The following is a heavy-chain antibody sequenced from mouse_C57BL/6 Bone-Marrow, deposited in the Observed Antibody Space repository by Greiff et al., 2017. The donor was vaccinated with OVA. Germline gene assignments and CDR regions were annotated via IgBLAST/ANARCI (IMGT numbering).Heavy chain of an antibody. CDR1: GYSFTGYY. J-gene: IGHJ4*01. Sequence: VQLQQSGPELVKPGASVKISCKASGYSFTGYYMHWVKQSSEKSLEWIGEINPSTGGTSYNQKFKGKATLTVDKSSSTAYMQLKSLTSEDSAVYYCARSRYYAMDYWGQGTSVTVSS. CDR3: ARSRYYAMDY. CDR2: INPSTGGT. V-gene: IGHV1-43*01.